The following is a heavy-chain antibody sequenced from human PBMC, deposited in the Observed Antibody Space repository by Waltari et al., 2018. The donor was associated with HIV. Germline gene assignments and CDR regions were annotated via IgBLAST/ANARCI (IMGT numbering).Heavy chain of an antibody. Sequence: QVQLVQSGAEVTKPGASVKVSCKASGYTFSDYYMPWVRQAPGQGLEWMGWINPNSGGTRDAEKFQGRVTMTRDTSISTAYMELSRLRFDDTAVYYCARVFRGTVNYFDSRLGHWGQGTLVTVSS. CDR2: INPNSGGT. J-gene: IGHJ5*02. CDR3: ARVFRGTVNYFDSRLGH. CDR1: GYTFSDYY. D-gene: IGHD3-22*01. V-gene: IGHV1-2*02.